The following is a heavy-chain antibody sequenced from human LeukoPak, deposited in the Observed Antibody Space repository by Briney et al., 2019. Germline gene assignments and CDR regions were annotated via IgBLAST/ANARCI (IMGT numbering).Heavy chain of an antibody. CDR1: GDSVSGNSTA. J-gene: IGHJ3*02. Sequence: SQTLSLTCAISGDSVSGNSTAYNWIRQSPSRGLEWLGRTYYRSKWYNDYAVSVKSRIIINPDTSKNHFSLQLSSVTPEDTAVYYCVRGGQGDGHSADEGFDIWGQGTMVTVS. V-gene: IGHV6-1*01. CDR3: VRGGQGDGHSADEGFDI. CDR2: TYYRSKWYN. D-gene: IGHD5-18*01.